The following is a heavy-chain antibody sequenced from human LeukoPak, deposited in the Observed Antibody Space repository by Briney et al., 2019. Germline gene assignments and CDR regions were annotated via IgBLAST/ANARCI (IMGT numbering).Heavy chain of an antibody. CDR3: TRDSTGRYYSWFDS. Sequence: GGSLRLSCSSSGFTFGDYAISWFRQAPGKGLEWIGFIRTRAYRGTADYAASVKGRFTISRDDSKGIAYLQMSNLKVEDTGVYYCTRDSTGRYYSWFDSWGQGTLVTVSS. CDR1: GFTFGDYA. CDR2: IRTRAYRGTA. V-gene: IGHV3-49*03. D-gene: IGHD1-26*01. J-gene: IGHJ5*01.